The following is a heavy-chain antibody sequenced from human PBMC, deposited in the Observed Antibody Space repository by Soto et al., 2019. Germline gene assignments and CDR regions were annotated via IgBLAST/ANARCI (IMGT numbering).Heavy chain of an antibody. CDR3: ATADLLHPPRFIDY. Sequence: QVPLVQSGAEVKKPGASVKVSCKVSGYTLTELSMHWVRQAPGKGLEWMGGFDPEDGETIYAQKFQGRVTMTEDTSTDTAYMELSSLRSEDTAGYYCATADLLHPPRFIDYWGQGTLVTVSS. D-gene: IGHD3-3*01. V-gene: IGHV1-24*01. CDR2: FDPEDGET. J-gene: IGHJ4*02. CDR1: GYTLTELS.